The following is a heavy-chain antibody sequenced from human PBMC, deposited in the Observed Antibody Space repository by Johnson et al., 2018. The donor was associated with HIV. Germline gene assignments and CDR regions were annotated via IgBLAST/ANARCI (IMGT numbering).Heavy chain of an antibody. V-gene: IGHV3-49*04. CDR3: TTDLAAVGSGAFDI. CDR2: IRSKAYGGTT. Sequence: VQLVESGGGLIQPGGSLRLSCAASGFTVSSNYMSWVRQAPGKGLEWVGFIRSKAYGGTTEYAASVKGRFTISRDDSKSIAYLQMNSLKTEDTAVYYCTTDLAAVGSGAFDIWGQGTMVTVSS. D-gene: IGHD6-13*01. CDR1: GFTVSSNY. J-gene: IGHJ3*02.